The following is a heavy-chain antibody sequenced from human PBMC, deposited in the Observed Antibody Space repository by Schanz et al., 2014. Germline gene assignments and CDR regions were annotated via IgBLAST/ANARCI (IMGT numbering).Heavy chain of an antibody. Sequence: EEQLLQSGGGLVQPGGSLRLSCSASGFSFSSYSMNWVRQAPGKGLEWLSYIDGKSTTVYYADSVRGRFTISRDRFQNTLYLRMSSLRAEDTAVYYCARPRFDYGEVDYWGQGTLVTVSS. J-gene: IGHJ4*02. D-gene: IGHD4-17*01. CDR2: IDGKSTTV. CDR1: GFSFSSYS. CDR3: ARPRFDYGEVDY. V-gene: IGHV3-48*01.